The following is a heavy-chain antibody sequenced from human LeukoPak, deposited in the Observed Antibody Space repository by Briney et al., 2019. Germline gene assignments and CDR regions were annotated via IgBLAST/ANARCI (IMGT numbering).Heavy chain of an antibody. CDR3: ARDRKKYYYDSSGYYVGPDAFDI. D-gene: IGHD3-22*01. CDR2: IIPILGIA. CDR1: GGTFSSYA. Sequence: GASVKVSCKASGGTFSSYAISWVRQAPGQGLEWMGRIIPILGIANYAQKLQGRVTITADKSTSTAYMELSSLRSEDTAVYYCARDRKKYYYDSSGYYVGPDAFDIWGQGTMVTVSS. V-gene: IGHV1-69*04. J-gene: IGHJ3*02.